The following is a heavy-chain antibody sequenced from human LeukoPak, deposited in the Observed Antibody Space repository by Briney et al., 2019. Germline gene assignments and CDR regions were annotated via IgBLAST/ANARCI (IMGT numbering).Heavy chain of an antibody. D-gene: IGHD2-15*01. CDR1: GGSISSYY. CDR3: ANHSGGGSPFDS. CDR2: IYYSGST. V-gene: IGHV4-59*08. J-gene: IGHJ4*02. Sequence: SETLSLTCTVSGGSISSYYWSWIRQPPGKGLEWIGYIYYSGSTNYNPSLKSRVTISVDTSKNQFSLKLSSVTAADTPVYYCANHSGGGSPFDSWGQGTLVTVSS.